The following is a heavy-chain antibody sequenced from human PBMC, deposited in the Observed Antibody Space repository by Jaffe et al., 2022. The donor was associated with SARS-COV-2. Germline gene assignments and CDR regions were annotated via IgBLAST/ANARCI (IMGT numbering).Heavy chain of an antibody. V-gene: IGHV3-9*01. CDR2: ISWNSGSI. CDR1: GFTFDDYA. CDR3: AKDIGGGELLWGGAFDI. J-gene: IGHJ3*02. Sequence: EVQLVESGGGLVQPGRSLRLSCAASGFTFDDYAMHWVRQAPGKGLEWVSGISWNSGSIGYADSVKGRFTISRDNAKNSLYLQMNSLRAEDTALYYCAKDIGGGELLWGGAFDIWGQGTMVTVSS. D-gene: IGHD1-26*01.